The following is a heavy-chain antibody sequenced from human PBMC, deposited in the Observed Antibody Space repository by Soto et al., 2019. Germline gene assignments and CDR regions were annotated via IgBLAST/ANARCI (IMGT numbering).Heavy chain of an antibody. J-gene: IGHJ4*02. Sequence: QVQLVESGGGVVQPGRSLRLSCTASGFTFSNYAMHWVRQAPGQGLEWVAIIWYEGSNQFYADSVKGRFTISRDNSKNSLRLQMNNLRAEDTAVYYCARDLADYWGQGTLVTVSS. CDR2: IWYEGSNQ. CDR3: ARDLADY. V-gene: IGHV3-33*01. CDR1: GFTFSNYA.